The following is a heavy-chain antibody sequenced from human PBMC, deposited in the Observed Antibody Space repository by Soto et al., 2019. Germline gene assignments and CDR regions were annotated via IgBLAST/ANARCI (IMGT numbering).Heavy chain of an antibody. CDR2: IYYSGST. D-gene: IGHD3-16*01. CDR1: GGSISSGDYY. V-gene: IGHV4-30-4*01. Sequence: PSETLSLTCTVSGGSISSGDYYWSWIRQPPGKGLEWIGYIYYSGSTYYNPSLKSRVTISVDTSKNQFSLKLSSVTAADTAVYYCARVGGINWFDPWGQGTLVTVYS. CDR3: ARVGGINWFDP. J-gene: IGHJ5*02.